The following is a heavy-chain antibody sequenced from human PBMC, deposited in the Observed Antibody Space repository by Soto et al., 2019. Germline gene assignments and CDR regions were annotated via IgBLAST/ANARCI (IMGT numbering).Heavy chain of an antibody. J-gene: IGHJ4*02. CDR3: AKPLLSGVVITSFDY. CDR2: IWYDGSNK. D-gene: IGHD3-22*01. Sequence: PGGSLRLSCAASGFTFSSYGMHWVREAPGKGLEWVAVIWYDGSNKYYADSVKGRFTISRDNSKNTLYLQMNSLRAEDTAVYYCAKPLLSGVVITSFDYWGQGTLVTVSS. V-gene: IGHV3-33*06. CDR1: GFTFSSYG.